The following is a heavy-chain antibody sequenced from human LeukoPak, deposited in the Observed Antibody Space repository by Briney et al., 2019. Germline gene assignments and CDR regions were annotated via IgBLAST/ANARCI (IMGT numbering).Heavy chain of an antibody. D-gene: IGHD1-26*01. CDR1: GYTLTELS. CDR3: ATGGVQGGSTLLGGYYYYYMDV. V-gene: IGHV1-24*01. J-gene: IGHJ6*03. CDR2: FDPEDGET. Sequence: ASVKVSCKVPGYTLTELSMHWVRQAPGKGLEWMGGFDPEDGETIYAQKFQGRVTMTEDTSTDTAYMELSSLRSEDTAVYYCATGGVQGGSTLLGGYYYYYMDVWGKGTTVTVSS.